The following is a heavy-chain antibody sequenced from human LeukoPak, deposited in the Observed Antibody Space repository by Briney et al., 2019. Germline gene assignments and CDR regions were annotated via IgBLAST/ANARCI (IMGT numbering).Heavy chain of an antibody. V-gene: IGHV3-48*01. CDR3: ARGGLGWYFDL. CDR2: ISGSGTTI. CDR1: GFTFSSYS. Sequence: GGSLRLSCAASGFTFSSYSMNWVRLSPGKGLEWVSYISGSGTTIYYADSVKGRFTISRDNAKNSLYLQMNSLRADDTAVYYCARGGLGWYFDLWGRGTVVTVSS. D-gene: IGHD3-16*01. J-gene: IGHJ2*01.